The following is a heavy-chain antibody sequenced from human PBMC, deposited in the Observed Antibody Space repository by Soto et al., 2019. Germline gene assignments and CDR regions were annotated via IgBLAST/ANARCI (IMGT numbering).Heavy chain of an antibody. D-gene: IGHD6-19*01. CDR3: ARVHVMVVAGSTFDY. V-gene: IGHV4-34*01. J-gene: IGHJ4*01. Sequence: SETLSLTCAVYGGSFSGYYWSWIRQPPGKGLEWIASIYHGGTTFYNPSLKSRITISVDTSNSQFSLKLTSVTAADTAAYYCARVHVMVVAGSTFDYWGHGTLVTVSS. CDR2: IYHGGTT. CDR1: GGSFSGYY.